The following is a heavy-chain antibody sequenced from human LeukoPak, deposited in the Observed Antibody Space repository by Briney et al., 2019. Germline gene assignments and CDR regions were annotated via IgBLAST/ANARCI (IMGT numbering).Heavy chain of an antibody. D-gene: IGHD2-15*01. CDR2: IYYSGST. V-gene: IGHV4-61*08. J-gene: IGHJ4*02. CDR1: GGSISSGGYS. CDR3: AKDQPAKWWLAQQNFDY. Sequence: PSETLSLTCAVSGGSISSGGYSWSWIRQPPGKGLEWIGYIYYSGSTNYNPSLKSRVTISVDTSKNQFSLKLSSVTAADTAVYYCAKDQPAKWWLAQQNFDYWGQGTLVTVSS.